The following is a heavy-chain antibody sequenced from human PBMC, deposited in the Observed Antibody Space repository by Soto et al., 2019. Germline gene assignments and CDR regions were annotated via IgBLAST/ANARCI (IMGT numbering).Heavy chain of an antibody. CDR1: GGSISSGGYY. D-gene: IGHD2-15*01. V-gene: IGHV4-31*03. CDR2: IYYSGST. CDR3: ARDRFSGGSSVDAFDI. Sequence: QVQLQESGPGLVKPSQTLSLTCTVSGGSISSGGYYWSWIRQHPGKGLEWIGYIYYSGSTYYNPSLKSRVTISVDTSKNPFSLKLSSVTAADTAVYYCARDRFSGGSSVDAFDIWGQGTMVTVSS. J-gene: IGHJ3*02.